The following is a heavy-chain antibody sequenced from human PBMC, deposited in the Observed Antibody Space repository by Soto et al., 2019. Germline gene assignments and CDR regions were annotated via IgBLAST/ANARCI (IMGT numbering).Heavy chain of an antibody. V-gene: IGHV5-51*01. CDR2: IYPGDSDT. CDR1: GYSFTSYW. CDR3: ARRRAILERRGIDAFDI. Sequence: GESLKISCKGSGYSFTSYWIGWVRQMPGKVLEWMGVIYPGDSDTRYSPSFQGQVTISADKSISTAYLQWSSLKASDTAMYYCARRRAILERRGIDAFDIWGQGTMVTVSS. J-gene: IGHJ3*02. D-gene: IGHD1-1*01.